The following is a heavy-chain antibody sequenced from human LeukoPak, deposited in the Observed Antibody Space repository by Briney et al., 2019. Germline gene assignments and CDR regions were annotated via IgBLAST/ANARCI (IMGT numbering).Heavy chain of an antibody. CDR1: GYTFTGYY. V-gene: IGHV1-2*02. D-gene: IGHD3-22*01. CDR2: INPNSGGT. Sequence: ASVKVSCKASGYTFTGYYMHWVRQAPGQGLEWMGWINPNSGGTNYAQKFQGRVTITRNTSISTAYMELSSLRSEDTAVYYCARPDYYDSSGYDYWGQGTLVTVSS. J-gene: IGHJ4*02. CDR3: ARPDYYDSSGYDY.